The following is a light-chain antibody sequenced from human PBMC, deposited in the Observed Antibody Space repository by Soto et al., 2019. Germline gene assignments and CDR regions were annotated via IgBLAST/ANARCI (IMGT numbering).Light chain of an antibody. Sequence: QSALTQPASVSGYPGQSITISCTGTSSDVGGYNYVSWYQQLPGKAPKLMIYDVSNRPSGVSNRFSGSKSGNTASLSISGLQAEDEADYYCSSYTSSSTRVFGTGTKLTVL. CDR2: DVS. J-gene: IGLJ1*01. V-gene: IGLV2-14*01. CDR1: SSDVGGYNY. CDR3: SSYTSSSTRV.